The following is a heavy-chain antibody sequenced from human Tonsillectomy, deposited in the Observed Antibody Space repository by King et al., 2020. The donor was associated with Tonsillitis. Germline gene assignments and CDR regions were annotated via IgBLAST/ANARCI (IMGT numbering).Heavy chain of an antibody. D-gene: IGHD2-15*01. CDR3: AGGSNKWYGGTAY. CDR1: GSTFSNYV. Sequence: VQLVESGGSLVQPGGSLRLSCAASGSTFSNYVMSWVRQAPGKGLEWVSGISTSGDTTHYTDSVKGRFTISRDNSKNTLYLQMNSLRAGDTAVYYCAGGSNKWYGGTAYGGQGTLLTVSS. V-gene: IGHV3-23*04. CDR2: ISTSGDTT. J-gene: IGHJ4*02.